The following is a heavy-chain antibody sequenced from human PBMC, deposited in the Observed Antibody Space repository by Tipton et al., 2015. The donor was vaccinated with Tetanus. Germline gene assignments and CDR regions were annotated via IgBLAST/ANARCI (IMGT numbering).Heavy chain of an antibody. CDR2: ISVYNGNT. D-gene: IGHD2-15*01. CDR3: ARFYCRGGSCYSDY. CDR1: GYTFNTFG. V-gene: IGHV1-18*01. Sequence: QSGPEVKKPGASVKVSRKASGYTFNTFGISWVRQAPGQGLEWIGWISVYNGNTNYGQNVQGRVTMTTDTPTSTAYMELRSLRSDDTAVYYCARFYCRGGSCYSDYWGQGTLVTVSS. J-gene: IGHJ4*02.